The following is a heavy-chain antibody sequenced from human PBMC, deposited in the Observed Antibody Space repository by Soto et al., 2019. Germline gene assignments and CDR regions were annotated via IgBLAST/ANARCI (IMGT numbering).Heavy chain of an antibody. V-gene: IGHV3-43D*04. CDR2: ITWDGRTP. CDR3: TTTDYGHAFDV. D-gene: IGHD4-17*01. Sequence: PXVSLRLSCATSGFRFDDYALGWVRQAPGKGLEWVSLITWDGRTPYYADSVQGRFTISRDNRENSLYLQMNSLRVEDTALYYCTTTDYGHAFDVWGQGTMVTVSS. CDR1: GFRFDDYA. J-gene: IGHJ3*01.